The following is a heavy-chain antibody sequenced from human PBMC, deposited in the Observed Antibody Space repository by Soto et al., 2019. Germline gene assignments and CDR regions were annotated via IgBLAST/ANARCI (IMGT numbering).Heavy chain of an antibody. CDR3: VRDGSTGWRFES. V-gene: IGHV3-7*01. D-gene: IGHD6-19*01. CDR1: GFTLSSYW. Sequence: EVQLVESGGGLVQPGGSLRLSCEASGFTLSSYWMSWIRHAPGKGLEWVANTRQDGGQSYLVNSVQGRFTISRDNDKNSVYLQMNSLRAEDTPVYYCVRDGSTGWRFESWGQGPLVTVSS. CDR2: TRQDGGQS. J-gene: IGHJ4*02.